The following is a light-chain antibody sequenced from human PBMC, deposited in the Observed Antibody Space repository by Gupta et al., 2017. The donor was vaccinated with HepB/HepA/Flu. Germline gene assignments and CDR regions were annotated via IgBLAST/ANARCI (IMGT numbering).Light chain of an antibody. CDR2: DRN. J-gene: IGLJ1*01. CDR3: NSRDSSIDHLYV. Sequence: SSELTQDPAVSVALGHTVRITCQGDSLRSLSWYQQKPGQAPLLVMYDRNNRPSGIPDRFSASTSGNTASLIITGAQAEDEADYYCNSRDSSIDHLYVFGTGTKVTV. V-gene: IGLV3-19*01. CDR1: SLRSLS.